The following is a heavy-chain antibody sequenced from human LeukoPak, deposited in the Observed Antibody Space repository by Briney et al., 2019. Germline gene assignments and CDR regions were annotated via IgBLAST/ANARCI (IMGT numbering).Heavy chain of an antibody. V-gene: IGHV3-30*04. D-gene: IGHD1-26*01. Sequence: GGSLRLSCAASGFTFSSYAMHWVRQAPGKGLEWVAVISYDGSNKNYADSVKGRFTISRDNSKNTLYLQMNSLRAEDTAVYYCAKATQSGSYYYYYYGMDVWGQGTTVTVSS. J-gene: IGHJ6*02. CDR1: GFTFSSYA. CDR3: AKATQSGSYYYYYYGMDV. CDR2: ISYDGSNK.